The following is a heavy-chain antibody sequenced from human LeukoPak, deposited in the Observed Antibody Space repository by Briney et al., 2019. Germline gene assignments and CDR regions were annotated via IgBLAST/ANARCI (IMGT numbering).Heavy chain of an antibody. CDR1: GFTFSSYG. D-gene: IGHD4-17*01. Sequence: GSLRLSCAASGFTFSSYGMSWVRQAPGKGLEWVSHISDTVRDTWYANSVKGRFIISRDNSRDTVYLQMSSLRPEDTALYFCAKDNYGGIFASWGQGTLVTVSS. V-gene: IGHV3-23*01. J-gene: IGHJ4*02. CDR3: AKDNYGGIFAS. CDR2: ISDTVRDT.